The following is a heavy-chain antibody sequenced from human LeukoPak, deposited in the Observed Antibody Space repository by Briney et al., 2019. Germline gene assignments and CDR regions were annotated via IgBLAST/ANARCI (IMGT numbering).Heavy chain of an antibody. J-gene: IGHJ3*02. CDR1: GFTISSYA. D-gene: IGHD1-26*01. CDR3: AKDRPGAKGAFDI. CDR2: ISGSGGTT. Sequence: GGSLRLCSAASGFTISSYAMSWVRQAAGKGVEWVSAISGSGGTTYYPDSEKGRFTISSDNLNKTLYVQMNRLSAEDAADYYGAKDRPGAKGAFDIWGQGTKVTVSS. V-gene: IGHV3-23*01.